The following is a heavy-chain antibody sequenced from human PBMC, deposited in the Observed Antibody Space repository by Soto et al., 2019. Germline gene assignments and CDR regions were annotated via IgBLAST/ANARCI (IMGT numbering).Heavy chain of an antibody. CDR2: ISWNSGSI. D-gene: IGHD6-6*01. CDR1: GFTFDDYA. CDR3: AKDLSSSVGYYMDV. Sequence: GGSLRLSCAASGFTFDDYAMHWVRQAPGKGLEWVSGISWNSGSIGYADSVKGRFTISRDNAKNSLYLQMNSLRAEDTALYYCAKDLSSSVGYYMDVWGKGTTVTVSS. J-gene: IGHJ6*03. V-gene: IGHV3-9*01.